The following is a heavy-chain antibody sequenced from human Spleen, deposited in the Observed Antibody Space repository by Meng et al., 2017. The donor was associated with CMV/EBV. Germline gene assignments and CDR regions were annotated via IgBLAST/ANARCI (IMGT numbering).Heavy chain of an antibody. J-gene: IGHJ5*02. CDR2: INHVGIS. CDR1: GESVSGYY. V-gene: IGHV4-34*07. CDR3: LSRSFSQLDP. D-gene: IGHD2-21*01. Sequence: SETLSLTCSVHGESVSGYYLNWIRQAPGKGLEWVGEINHVGISNYNPSLKSRVTISVDISSNRFSLRLTSVTAADTTNRCILSRSFSQLDPWDRESWSPSPQ.